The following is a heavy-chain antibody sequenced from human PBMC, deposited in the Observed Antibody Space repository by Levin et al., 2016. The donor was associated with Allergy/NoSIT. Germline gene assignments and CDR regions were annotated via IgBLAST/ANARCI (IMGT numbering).Heavy chain of an antibody. CDR3: ARDLLPGYQGLDP. CDR2: ISAYNGNT. V-gene: IGHV1-18*01. D-gene: IGHD3-9*01. Sequence: WVRQAPGQGLEWMGWISAYNGNTNYAQKLQGRVTMTTDTSTSTAYMELRSLRSDDTAVYYCARDLLPGYQGLDPWGQGTLVTVSS. J-gene: IGHJ5*02.